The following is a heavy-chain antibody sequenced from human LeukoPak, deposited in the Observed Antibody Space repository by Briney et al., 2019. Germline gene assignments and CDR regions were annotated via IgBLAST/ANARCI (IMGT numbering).Heavy chain of an antibody. D-gene: IGHD3-22*01. V-gene: IGHV3-23*01. CDR2: ISDSGGST. J-gene: IGHJ4*02. CDR3: AKRGVVIRVILVGFHKEAYYFDS. Sequence: SWIRQAPGKGLEWVAGISDSGGSTNYADSVKGRFTISRDNPKNTLYLQMNSLRAEDTAVYFCAKRGVVIRVILVGFHKEAYYFDSWGQGALVTVSS.